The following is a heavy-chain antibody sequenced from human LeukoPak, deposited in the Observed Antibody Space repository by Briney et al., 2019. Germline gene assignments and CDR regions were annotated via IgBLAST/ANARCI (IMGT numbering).Heavy chain of an antibody. D-gene: IGHD3-22*01. Sequence: PGGSLRLSCAASGFTFSSYSMNWVRQAPGKGLEWVSSISSSSSYIYYADSVKGRFTISRDNAKNSLYLQMNSLRAEDTAVYYCARAPWDFYYDSSLPPTGIWGQGTLVTVSS. V-gene: IGHV3-21*01. CDR3: ARAPWDFYYDSSLPPTGI. CDR1: GFTFSSYS. CDR2: ISSSSSYI. J-gene: IGHJ4*02.